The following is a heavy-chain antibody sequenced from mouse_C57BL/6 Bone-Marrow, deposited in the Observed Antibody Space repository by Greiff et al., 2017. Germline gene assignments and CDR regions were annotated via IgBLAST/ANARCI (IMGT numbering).Heavy chain of an antibody. D-gene: IGHD1-1*01. CDR2: INPNNGGT. Sequence: EVQLQQSGPELVKPGASVKIPCKASGYTFTDYNMDWVKQSHGKSLEWIGDINPNNGGTIYNQKFKGKATLTVDKSSSTAYMELRSLTSEDTAVYYCAREAGYYYGSSYGAMDYWGQGTSVTVSS. V-gene: IGHV1-18*01. J-gene: IGHJ4*01. CDR3: AREAGYYYGSSYGAMDY. CDR1: GYTFTDYN.